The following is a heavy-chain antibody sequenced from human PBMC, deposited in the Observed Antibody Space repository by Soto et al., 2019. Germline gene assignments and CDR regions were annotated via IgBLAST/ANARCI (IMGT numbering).Heavy chain of an antibody. CDR3: ARSGCIRIEVAKRNWFDP. CDR2: IKPNSGGT. V-gene: IGHV1-2*02. D-gene: IGHD6-19*01. J-gene: IGHJ5*02. CDR1: GYTFTGYY. Sequence: ASVKVSFKASGYTFTGYYMHWVRQAPGQGREWMGWIKPNSGGTNYAQKFQGRVTMTRDTSISTAYIELRRLRSDDTAVYYCARSGCIRIEVAKRNWFDPWGQGTLVTVSS.